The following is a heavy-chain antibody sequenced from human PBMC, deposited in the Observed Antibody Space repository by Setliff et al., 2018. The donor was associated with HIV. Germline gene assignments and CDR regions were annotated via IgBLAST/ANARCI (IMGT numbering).Heavy chain of an antibody. CDR3: ARDWGSYGLN. Sequence: SETLSLTCTVSGDSISSSTYYWGWLRQPPGRGLEWIGSIFYTGFTYYSPSLGSRVTMSVDTSKNQFSLRVRSVTAADTAVYYCARDWGSYGLNWGQGTLVTVSS. D-gene: IGHD5-18*01. J-gene: IGHJ4*02. CDR2: IFYTGFT. V-gene: IGHV4-39*07. CDR1: GDSISSSTYY.